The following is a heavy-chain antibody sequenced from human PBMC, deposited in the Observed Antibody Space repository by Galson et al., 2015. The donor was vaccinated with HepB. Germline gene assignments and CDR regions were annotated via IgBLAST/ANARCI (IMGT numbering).Heavy chain of an antibody. CDR1: GFTVSSNY. D-gene: IGHD4-17*01. CDR2: IYSGGST. V-gene: IGHV3-53*01. CDR3: ATVTNDAFDI. J-gene: IGHJ3*02. Sequence: LRLSCAASGFTVSSNYMSWVRQAPGKGLEWVSVIYSGGSTYYADSVKGRFTISRDNSKNTLYLQMNSLRAEDTAVYYCATVTNDAFDIWGQGTMVTVSS.